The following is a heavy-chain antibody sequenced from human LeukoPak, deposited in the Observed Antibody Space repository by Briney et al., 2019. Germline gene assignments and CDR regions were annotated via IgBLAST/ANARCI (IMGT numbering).Heavy chain of an antibody. Sequence: PSETLSLTCAVYGGSFSGYYWSWIRQPPGKGLEWIGEINHSGSTNYNPSLKSRVTISVDTSRNQFSLKLSSVTAADTAVYYCAREVGSSLVWFDPWGQGTLVTVPS. CDR3: AREVGSSLVWFDP. V-gene: IGHV4-34*01. J-gene: IGHJ5*02. CDR1: GGSFSGYY. D-gene: IGHD6-13*01. CDR2: INHSGST.